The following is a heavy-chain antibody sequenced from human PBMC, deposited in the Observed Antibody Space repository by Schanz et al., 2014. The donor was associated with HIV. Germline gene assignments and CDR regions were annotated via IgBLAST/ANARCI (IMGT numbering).Heavy chain of an antibody. CDR2: ISHSGIT. J-gene: IGHJ4*02. CDR1: GGSISSGDYS. D-gene: IGHD2-15*01. V-gene: IGHV4-30-2*01. Sequence: QLQLQESGSGLVKPSQTLSLTCAVSGGSISSGDYSWSWIRQPPGKGLEWIGYISHSGITYYSPSLKSGVITSKGRSSNQSSLKRSSGTAADTAVYYCARVTVVEALYYFDYWGQGTLVTVSS. CDR3: ARVTVVEALYYFDY.